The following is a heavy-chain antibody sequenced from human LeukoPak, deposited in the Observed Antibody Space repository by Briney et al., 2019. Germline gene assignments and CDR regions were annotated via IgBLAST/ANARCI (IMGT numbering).Heavy chain of an antibody. J-gene: IGHJ4*02. CDR2: ISSSGSTM. Sequence: KPGGSLRLSCAASGFTFSDYYMSWIRQAPGKGLEWVSYISSSGSTMYYADSVKGRFTISRDNAKNSLYLQMNSLRAEDTAVYYCARIGGGTYYYDSSGYYADYWGQGTLVTVSS. CDR1: GFTFSDYY. V-gene: IGHV3-11*01. CDR3: ARIGGGTYYYDSSGYYADY. D-gene: IGHD3-22*01.